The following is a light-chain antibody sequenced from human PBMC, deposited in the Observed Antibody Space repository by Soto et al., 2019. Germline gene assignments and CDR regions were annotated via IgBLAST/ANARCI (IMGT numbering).Light chain of an antibody. CDR3: QQSYSTLFT. CDR2: AAS. Sequence: DIQMTQSPSSLSASVGDRVTITCRASQSISSYLNWYQQKPGKAPKLLIYAASSSQSGVPSRFSGSGSGTDFTLTISSLQPEDFATYYCQQSYSTLFTFGPGTKVDI. CDR1: QSISSY. J-gene: IGKJ3*01. V-gene: IGKV1-39*01.